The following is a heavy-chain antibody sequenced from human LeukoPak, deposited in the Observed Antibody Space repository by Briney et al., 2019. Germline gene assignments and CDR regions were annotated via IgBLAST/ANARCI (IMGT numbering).Heavy chain of an antibody. V-gene: IGHV4-61*02. CDR3: ARADIGYSYDPYNWFDP. Sequence: SETLSLSCTVSGGSISSGSYYWSWIRQPAGKGLQWIERTYTSGSTNYNPSLKSRVTISVDTSKNQFSLKLSSVTAADTAVYYCARADIGYSYDPYNWFDPWGQGTLVTVSS. D-gene: IGHD5-18*01. CDR2: TYTSGST. CDR1: GGSISSGSYY. J-gene: IGHJ5*02.